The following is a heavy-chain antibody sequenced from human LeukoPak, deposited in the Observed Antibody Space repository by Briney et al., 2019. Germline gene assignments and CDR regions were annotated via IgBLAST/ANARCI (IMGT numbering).Heavy chain of an antibody. D-gene: IGHD6-19*01. CDR1: GDSFSSINGA. CDR2: TYDRSTGYY. Sequence: SQTLSLTCAISGDSFSSINGAWHRVRPSPSRGLEWLGRTYDRSTGYYDYASSIQGRISINPDASKNQFSLLLYSVNPGDTAVYSCARDVATSGWYTFDYWGQGSLVTVSS. V-gene: IGHV6-1*01. CDR3: ARDVATSGWYTFDY. J-gene: IGHJ4*02.